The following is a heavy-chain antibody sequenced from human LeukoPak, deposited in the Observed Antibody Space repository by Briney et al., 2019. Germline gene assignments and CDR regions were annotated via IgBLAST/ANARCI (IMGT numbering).Heavy chain of an antibody. CDR1: GGSISSSSYY. J-gene: IGHJ3*02. CDR2: IYYSGST. CDR3: ARDPRYGYISRAFDI. D-gene: IGHD5-24*01. V-gene: IGHV4-61*01. Sequence: SETLSLTCTVSGGSISSSSYYWNWIRQPPGKGLEWIGYIYYSGSTNYNSSLKSRVMISVDPSKNQFSLKLSSVTAADMAVYYCARDPRYGYISRAFDIWGQGTMVTVSS.